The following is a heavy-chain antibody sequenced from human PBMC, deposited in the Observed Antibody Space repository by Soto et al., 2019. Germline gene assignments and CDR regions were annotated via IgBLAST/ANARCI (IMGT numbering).Heavy chain of an antibody. V-gene: IGHV3-21*01. CDR2: ISSSSSYI. Sequence: LRLSCAASGFTFSSYSMNWVRQAPGKGLEWVSSISSSSSYIYYADSVKGRFTISRDNAKNSLYLQMNSLRAEDTAVYYCARDLWWELPLGYYYYGMDVWGQGTTVTVSS. D-gene: IGHD1-26*01. CDR3: ARDLWWELPLGYYYYGMDV. CDR1: GFTFSSYS. J-gene: IGHJ6*02.